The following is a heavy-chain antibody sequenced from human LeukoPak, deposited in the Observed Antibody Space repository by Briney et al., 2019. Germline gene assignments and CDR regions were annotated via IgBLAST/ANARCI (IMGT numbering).Heavy chain of an antibody. D-gene: IGHD1-26*01. CDR1: GFTFSIYA. CDR2: IGDTT. V-gene: IGHV3-23*01. CDR3: AKAFAFVGANFFDY. Sequence: PGGSLRLSCAASGFTFSIYAMSWVRQAPGKGLEWVSAIGDTTYYADSVEGRFTISRDNSKNTLYLQMNSLRAEDAAIYYWAKAFAFVGANFFDYWGQGTLVTVSS. J-gene: IGHJ4*02.